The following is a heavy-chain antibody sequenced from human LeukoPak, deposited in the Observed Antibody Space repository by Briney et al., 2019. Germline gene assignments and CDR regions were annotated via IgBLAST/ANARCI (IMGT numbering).Heavy chain of an antibody. V-gene: IGHV3-23*01. Sequence: GGSLRLSCAASGFTFNNYAMSWVRQAPGKGLEWVSAIGDNGGDTKYAVSVKGRFTISRDNSRSALYLQMNTLRVEDTDIYYCGRDWKLDYWGQGTLVTVSS. CDR1: GFTFNNYA. D-gene: IGHD1-1*01. J-gene: IGHJ4*02. CDR2: IGDNGGDT. CDR3: GRDWKLDY.